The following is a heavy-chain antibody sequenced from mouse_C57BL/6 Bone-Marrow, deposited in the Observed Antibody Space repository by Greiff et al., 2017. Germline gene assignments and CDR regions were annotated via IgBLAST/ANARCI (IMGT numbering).Heavy chain of an antibody. CDR1: GFTFSDYY. V-gene: IGHV5-12*01. J-gene: IGHJ4*01. Sequence: DVKLVESGGGLVQPGGSLKLSCAASGFTFSDYYMYWVRQTPEKRLEWVAYISNGGGSTYYPDTVKGRFTISRDNAKNTLYLQMSRLKSEDTAMYYCARQPYYYGSSWYAMDYWGQGTSVTVSS. D-gene: IGHD1-1*01. CDR2: ISNGGGST. CDR3: ARQPYYYGSSWYAMDY.